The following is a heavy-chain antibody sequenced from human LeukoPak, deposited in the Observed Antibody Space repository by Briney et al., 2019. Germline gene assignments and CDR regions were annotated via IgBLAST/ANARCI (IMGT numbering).Heavy chain of an antibody. Sequence: PGGSLRLSCAASGFTFSRYGLHWVRQAPGKGLEWVAVIANGGKDKKYADSVKGRFTISRDNSKSTLYLQMNSLRAEDTAVYYCAKDQQVGAAAYYFDSWGQGTLVTVSS. J-gene: IGHJ4*02. CDR3: AKDQQVGAAAYYFDS. V-gene: IGHV3-30*18. D-gene: IGHD2-2*01. CDR1: GFTFSRYG. CDR2: IANGGKDK.